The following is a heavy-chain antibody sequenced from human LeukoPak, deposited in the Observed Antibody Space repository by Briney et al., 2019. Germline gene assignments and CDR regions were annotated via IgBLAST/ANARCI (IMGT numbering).Heavy chain of an antibody. CDR1: GFTFSSHA. CDR2: ISGNGAGT. D-gene: IGHD3-10*01. V-gene: IGHV3-23*01. CDR3: ARENEFGSGMDV. Sequence: GGSLRLSCTPSGFTFSSHAMSWVRQAPGKGLEWVSGISGNGAGTYYGDSVKGRFTISRDKSRNTLYLQMNNLRAEDTALYYCARENEFGSGMDVWGQGTTVTVSS. J-gene: IGHJ6*02.